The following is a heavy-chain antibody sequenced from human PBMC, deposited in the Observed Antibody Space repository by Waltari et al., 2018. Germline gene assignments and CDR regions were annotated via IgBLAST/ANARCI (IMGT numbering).Heavy chain of an antibody. Sequence: QVQLQQWGAGLLKPSETLSLTCAVYGGSFSGYYWSWIRQPPGKGLEWIGEINHIGSTNDNPSLRSRVTISVDTSKNQFSRKLSSVTAADTAVYYCARGLNYIHRSLASSSRILFDYWGQGTLVTVSS. J-gene: IGHJ4*02. CDR3: ARGLNYIHRSLASSSRILFDY. D-gene: IGHD6-6*01. V-gene: IGHV4-34*01. CDR2: INHIGST. CDR1: GGSFSGYY.